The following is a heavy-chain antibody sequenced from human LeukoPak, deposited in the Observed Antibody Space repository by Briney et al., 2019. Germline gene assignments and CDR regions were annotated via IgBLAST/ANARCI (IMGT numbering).Heavy chain of an antibody. CDR1: GFIFNNYW. Sequence: GGSLRLSCAASGFIFNNYWMSWVRQAPGKGLEWVANIKQGGSEKYYVDSVKGRFTISRDSAKNSVYLQMNSPRAEDTAVYYCARDAYRDRYFDFWGQGSLVTVSS. CDR3: ARDAYRDRYFDF. D-gene: IGHD4-11*01. V-gene: IGHV3-7*01. CDR2: IKQGGSEK. J-gene: IGHJ4*02.